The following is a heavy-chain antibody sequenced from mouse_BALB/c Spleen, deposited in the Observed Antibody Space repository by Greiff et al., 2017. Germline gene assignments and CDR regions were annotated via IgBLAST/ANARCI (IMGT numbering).Heavy chain of an antibody. CDR1: YSFTSYWM. Sequence: VHLVESGPQLVRPGASVKISCKASGYSFTSYWMHWVKQRTGQGLEWIGEIYPGSGNTYYNEKFKGKATLTADKSSSTAYMQLSSLTSEDSAVYFCARPIYYSYAMDYWGQGTSVTVSS. CDR3: RPIYYSYAMDY. V-gene: IGHV1-83*01. J-gene: IGHJ4*01. D-gene: IGHD2-12*01. CDR2: YPGSGNTY.